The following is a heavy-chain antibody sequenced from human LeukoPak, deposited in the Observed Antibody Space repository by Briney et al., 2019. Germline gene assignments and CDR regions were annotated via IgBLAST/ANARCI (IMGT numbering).Heavy chain of an antibody. CDR3: AKVLVRVVVPAREFDY. D-gene: IGHD2-2*01. CDR2: ISGSGGST. Sequence: GGSLRLSCAASGFTYSSYAMSWVRQAPGKGLAWVSAISGSGGSTYYTDSVKGRFTLSRDNSMKALYLQVNSLRAEDTAVYYCAKVLVRVVVPAREFDYWGQGTLDTVSS. J-gene: IGHJ4*02. CDR1: GFTYSSYA. V-gene: IGHV3-23*01.